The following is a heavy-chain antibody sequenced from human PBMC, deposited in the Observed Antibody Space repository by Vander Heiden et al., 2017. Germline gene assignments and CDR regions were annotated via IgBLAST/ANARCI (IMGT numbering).Heavy chain of an antibody. CDR2: INTYTGEP. V-gene: IGHV7-4-1*02. CDR3: ARDYSYYYGLYV. J-gene: IGHJ6*02. Sequence: QVQLVQSGSELKKPGASVKVSCKASEYTFTNYAIIWVRQAPGQGLQWVGWINTYTGEPTYAQPFTGRFVFSLDTSVTTAYLQISSLDAEDGAVYYCARDYSYYYGLYVWGQGTTVTVSS. CDR1: EYTFTNYA.